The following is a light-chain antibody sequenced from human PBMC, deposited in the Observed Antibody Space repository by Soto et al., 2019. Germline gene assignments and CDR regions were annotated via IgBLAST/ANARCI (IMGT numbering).Light chain of an antibody. CDR1: QSISSW. J-gene: IGKJ1*01. Sequence: DIQMTQSPSTLSASVGDRVTITCRASQSISSWLAWYQQKPGKAPKLLIYDASSLESGVPSRFSGSRSGTEFTLTISSLQPDDIATYYCQQYDTYWTFGQGTKVVIK. V-gene: IGKV1-5*01. CDR2: DAS. CDR3: QQYDTYWT.